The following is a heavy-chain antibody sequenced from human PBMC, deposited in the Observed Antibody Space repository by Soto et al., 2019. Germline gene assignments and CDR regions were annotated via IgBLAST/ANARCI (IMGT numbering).Heavy chain of an antibody. Sequence: QLQLQESGPGLVKPSETLSLTCTVSGGSISSSSYYWGWIRQPPGKGLEWIGSIYYSGSTYYNPSLKSRVTISVDTSKNQFSLKLSSVTAADTAVYYCASPQWLVRGGSSDYWGQGTLVTVSS. D-gene: IGHD6-19*01. CDR2: IYYSGST. CDR3: ASPQWLVRGGSSDY. J-gene: IGHJ4*02. V-gene: IGHV4-39*01. CDR1: GGSISSSSYY.